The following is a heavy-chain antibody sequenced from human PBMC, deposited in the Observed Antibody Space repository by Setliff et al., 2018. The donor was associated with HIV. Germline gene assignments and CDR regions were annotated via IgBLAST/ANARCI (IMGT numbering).Heavy chain of an antibody. D-gene: IGHD3-22*01. CDR3: ARHRVDTSMLVVKDPGAFDL. CDR1: GYSFGDYW. Sequence: RGESLTISCRGFGYSFGDYWIGWVRQKPGKGLEWMGIIFPADSDTRVNPSFQGQVTISADKSTYAAFLQWTSLKASDSGIYYCARHRVDTSMLVVKDPGAFDLWGQGTLV. V-gene: IGHV5-51*01. CDR2: IFPADSDT. J-gene: IGHJ3*01.